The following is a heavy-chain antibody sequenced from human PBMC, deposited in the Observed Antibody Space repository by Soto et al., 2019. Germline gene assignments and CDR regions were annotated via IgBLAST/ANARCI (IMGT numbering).Heavy chain of an antibody. V-gene: IGHV3-11*06. Sequence: QVQLVESGGGLVKPGGSLRLSCAASGFTFSDYYMSWIRQAPGKGLEWVSYISSSSSYTNYADSVKGRFTISRDNAKNSLYLQMNSLRAEDTAVYYCARDQGYSYGDHDAFDIWGQGTMVTVSS. CDR2: ISSSSSYT. CDR3: ARDQGYSYGDHDAFDI. J-gene: IGHJ3*02. D-gene: IGHD5-18*01. CDR1: GFTFSDYY.